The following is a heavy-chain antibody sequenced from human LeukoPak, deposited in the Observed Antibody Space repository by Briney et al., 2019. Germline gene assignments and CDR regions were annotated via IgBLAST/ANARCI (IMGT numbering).Heavy chain of an antibody. V-gene: IGHV3-53*01. CDR3: AREKNYYYGMDV. J-gene: IGHJ6*02. Sequence: QPGGSLRLSCAASGFTVSSNYMSWARQAPGKGLEWVSVIYSGGSTYYADSVKGRFTISRDNSKNTLYLQMNSLRAEDTAVYYCAREKNYYYGMDVWGQGTTVTVSS. CDR1: GFTVSSNY. CDR2: IYSGGST.